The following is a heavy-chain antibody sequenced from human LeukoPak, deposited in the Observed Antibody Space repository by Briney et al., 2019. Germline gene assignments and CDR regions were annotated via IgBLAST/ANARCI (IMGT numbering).Heavy chain of an antibody. D-gene: IGHD3-22*01. J-gene: IGHJ6*02. V-gene: IGHV3-66*01. Sequence: GGSLRLSCAASGFTVSSNYMSWVRQAPGKGLEWVSVIYSGGSTYYADSVKGRFTISRDNSKNTLYLQMNSLRAEGTAVYYCAREDSKTGDYYDSSLNYYYGMDVWGQGTTVTVSS. CDR1: GFTVSSNY. CDR3: AREDSKTGDYYDSSLNYYYGMDV. CDR2: IYSGGST.